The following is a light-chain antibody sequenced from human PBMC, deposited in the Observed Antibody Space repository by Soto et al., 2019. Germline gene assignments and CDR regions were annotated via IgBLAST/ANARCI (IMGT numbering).Light chain of an antibody. CDR3: QQTYSTPGT. Sequence: GDSVTITCRASQTIQTYLNWYRHKPGRAPELLIYAASRLQTGVPSRFSGSGSGTYFILSISNLRPADFATYYCQQTYSTPGTFGQGTKVEVK. CDR1: QTIQTY. V-gene: IGKV1-39*01. J-gene: IGKJ1*01. CDR2: AAS.